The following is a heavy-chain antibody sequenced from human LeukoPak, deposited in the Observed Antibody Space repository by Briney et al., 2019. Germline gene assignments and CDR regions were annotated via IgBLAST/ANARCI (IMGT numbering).Heavy chain of an antibody. CDR1: GFTFSSYA. CDR3: AKDRSVSYYYDSSGYSFDY. J-gene: IGHJ4*02. CDR2: ISGSGGST. D-gene: IGHD3-22*01. Sequence: GGSLRLSCAASGFTFSSYAMSWVRQAPGKGLEWVSAISGSGGSTYYADSVKGRFTISRDNSKNTLYLPMNSLRAEDTAVYYCAKDRSVSYYYDSSGYSFDYWGQGTLVTVSS. V-gene: IGHV3-23*01.